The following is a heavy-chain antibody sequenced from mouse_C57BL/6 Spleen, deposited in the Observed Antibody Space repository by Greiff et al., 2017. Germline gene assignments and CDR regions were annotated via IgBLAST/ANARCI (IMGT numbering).Heavy chain of an antibody. CDR2: IDPEDGDT. Sequence: VQLQQSGAELVRPGASVKLSCTASGFNIKDYYMHWVKQRPEQGLEWIGRIDPEDGDTEYAPKFQGKATMSADTTTNTVYLQLSSLTSEATAVYYSTTVSYGYGRWGPGTTLTVSS. V-gene: IGHV14-1*01. CDR3: TTVSYGYGR. CDR1: GFNIKDYY. D-gene: IGHD2-2*01. J-gene: IGHJ2*01.